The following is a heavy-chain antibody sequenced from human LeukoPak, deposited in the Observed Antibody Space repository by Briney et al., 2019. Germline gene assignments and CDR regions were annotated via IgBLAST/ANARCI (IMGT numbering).Heavy chain of an antibody. J-gene: IGHJ3*02. CDR2: IGFTDSPI. CDR1: GFTFRSYE. D-gene: IGHD4-23*01. Sequence: GGSLRLSCTASGFTFRSYEMNWVRQAPGKGLEWVSYIGFTDSPIYYADSVKGRFTISRDNAKNSLYLQMNSLRAEDMAVYYCARVGGLFGGNPYDAFDMWGQGTMVTVSS. CDR3: ARVGGLFGGNPYDAFDM. V-gene: IGHV3-48*03.